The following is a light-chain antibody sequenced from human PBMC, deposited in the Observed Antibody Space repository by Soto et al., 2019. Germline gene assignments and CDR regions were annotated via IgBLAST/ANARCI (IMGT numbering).Light chain of an antibody. Sequence: QSALTQPASVSGSPGQSITISCTGTSSDVGVYDFVSWYQQHPGKASKYLIYEVNNRPSGVSNRFSGSKSGNTASLTISGLQAEDEADYYCSSYTTGSTYVFGTGTKVTV. J-gene: IGLJ1*01. CDR3: SSYTTGSTYV. CDR1: SSDVGVYDF. V-gene: IGLV2-14*01. CDR2: EVN.